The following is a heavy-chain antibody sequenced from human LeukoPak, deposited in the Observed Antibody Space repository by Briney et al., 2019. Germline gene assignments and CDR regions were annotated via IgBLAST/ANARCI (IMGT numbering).Heavy chain of an antibody. CDR1: GFTFSSYS. CDR2: ISSSSSYI. V-gene: IGHV3-21*01. D-gene: IGHD2-8*01. CDR3: ARDPLAAYGYCTNGVCPPADY. J-gene: IGHJ4*02. Sequence: GGSLRLSCAASGFTFSSYSMNWVRQAPGKGLEWVSSISSSSSYIYYAHSVKGRFTISRDNAKNSLYLQMNILRAEDTAVYYCARDPLAAYGYCTNGVCPPADYWGQGTLVTVSS.